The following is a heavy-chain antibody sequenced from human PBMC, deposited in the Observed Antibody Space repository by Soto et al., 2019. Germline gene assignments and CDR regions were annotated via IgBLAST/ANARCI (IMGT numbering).Heavy chain of an antibody. J-gene: IGHJ4*02. Sequence: SVKVSCKTSGGTFSSYAISWVRQAPGQGLEWMGGIVPIVDTSTYAQKFQGRVTITADESTNTAYMELSSLRSEDTAVYYCATDLTDTAIARFGYWGQGTLVTVSS. CDR2: IVPIVDTS. V-gene: IGHV1-69*13. CDR3: ATDLTDTAIARFGY. CDR1: GGTFSSYA. D-gene: IGHD5-18*01.